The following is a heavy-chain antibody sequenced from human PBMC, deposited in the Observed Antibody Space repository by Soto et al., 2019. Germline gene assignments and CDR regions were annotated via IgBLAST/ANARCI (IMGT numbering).Heavy chain of an antibody. J-gene: IGHJ4*01. Sequence: XGCLRLSCAACGFSFSSYAKSGVRQAPGKGLEWVSAISGSGGSTYYADSVKGRFTISRDNSKNTLYLQMNSLRAEGTAVYYCAKDLRWYDFPGGYPHWGHGTLVTVSS. CDR2: ISGSGGST. CDR3: AKDLRWYDFPGGYPH. D-gene: IGHD3-3*01. CDR1: GFSFSSYA. V-gene: IGHV3-23*01.